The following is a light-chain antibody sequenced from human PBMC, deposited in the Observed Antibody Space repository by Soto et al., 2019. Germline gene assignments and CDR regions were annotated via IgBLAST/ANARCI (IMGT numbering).Light chain of an antibody. CDR1: QSFSSY. CDR3: QQRRDWPLT. CDR2: DPS. V-gene: IGKV3-11*01. J-gene: IGKJ4*01. Sequence: EIVLTQSPATLYLSQGERATLSGRASQSFSSYLAWYQQKPGQAPRLLISDPSNRATGIPARFSGSGSGTDFTLTVSSLEPEDFAVYYCQQRRDWPLTFGGGTKVAI.